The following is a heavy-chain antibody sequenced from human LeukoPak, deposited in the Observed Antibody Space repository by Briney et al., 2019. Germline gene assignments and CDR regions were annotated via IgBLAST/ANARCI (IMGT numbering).Heavy chain of an antibody. D-gene: IGHD2-2*01. CDR3: ARGGPYCSSTSRYRALPRPFFDY. Sequence: SETLSLTCAVYGGSFSGYYWSWIRQPPGKGLEWIGEINHSGSTNYNPSLKSRVTISVDTSKNQFSLKLSSVTAADTAVYYCARGGPYCSSTSRYRALPRPFFDYWGQGTLVTVSS. V-gene: IGHV4-34*01. J-gene: IGHJ4*02. CDR1: GGSFSGYY. CDR2: INHSGST.